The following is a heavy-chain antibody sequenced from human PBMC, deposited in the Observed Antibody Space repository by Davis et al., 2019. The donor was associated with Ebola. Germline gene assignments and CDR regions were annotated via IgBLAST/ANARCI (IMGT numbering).Heavy chain of an antibody. Sequence: SETLSLTCAVSGDSISSNNWWIWVRQPPGKGLEWIGEIDPGGSTNYNLSLKSRVTISVDKPKNQFSLKLTSVTAADTAVYYCARQDRDYYDRSGLDHWGQGTLVTVSS. CDR3: ARQDRDYYDRSGLDH. CDR2: IDPGGST. J-gene: IGHJ4*02. V-gene: IGHV4-4*02. D-gene: IGHD3-22*01. CDR1: GDSISSNNW.